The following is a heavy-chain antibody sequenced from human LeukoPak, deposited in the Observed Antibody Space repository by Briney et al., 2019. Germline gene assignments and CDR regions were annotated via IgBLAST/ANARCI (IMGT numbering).Heavy chain of an antibody. V-gene: IGHV3-23*01. J-gene: IGHJ6*03. D-gene: IGHD3-10*01. CDR2: ISGSGGST. Sequence: GGSLRLSCAASGFTFSSYGMSWVRQAPGKGLEWVSAISGSGGSTYYADSVKGRFTISRDNSKNTLYLQMNSLRAEDTAVYYCAKSMVRGVIILPYYYYYYMDVWGKGTTVTISS. CDR3: AKSMVRGVIILPYYYYYYMDV. CDR1: GFTFSSYG.